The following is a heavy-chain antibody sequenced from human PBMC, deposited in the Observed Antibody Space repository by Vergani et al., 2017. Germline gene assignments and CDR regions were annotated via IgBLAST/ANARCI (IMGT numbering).Heavy chain of an antibody. V-gene: IGHV1-24*01. CDR1: GYSLTELT. CDR3: AIGTDYYDRSGYYLDY. CDR2: FDPEHGEV. J-gene: IGHJ4*02. D-gene: IGHD3-22*01. Sequence: QVQLVQSGSEVRKPGASVKVSCQVSGYSLTELTIHWVRQAPGKGLEWMGGFDPEHGEVTFAHHIQGRVTMTEDRSTDTAYMELGSLRPEDTALYYCAIGTDYYDRSGYYLDYWGQGTLVTVSS.